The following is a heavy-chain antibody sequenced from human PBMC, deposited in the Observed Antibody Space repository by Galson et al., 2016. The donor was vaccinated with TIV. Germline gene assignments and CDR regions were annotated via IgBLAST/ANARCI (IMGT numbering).Heavy chain of an antibody. Sequence: SVKVSCKASGYTFTHYYMHWVRQAPGQGLEWMGWINPNSGDTNYAQNFQDRVTMTRDTSIRTAYMELSRLKSDDTAVHYCARDLDSTVTAPFDYWGQGTLVTISS. CDR3: ARDLDSTVTAPFDY. D-gene: IGHD4-17*01. V-gene: IGHV1-2*02. J-gene: IGHJ4*02. CDR2: INPNSGDT. CDR1: GYTFTHYY.